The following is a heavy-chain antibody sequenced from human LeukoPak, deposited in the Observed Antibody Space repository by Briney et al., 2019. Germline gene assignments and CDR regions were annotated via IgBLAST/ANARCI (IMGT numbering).Heavy chain of an antibody. CDR1: GGSFSGYY. Sequence: PSETLSLTCAVYGGSFSGYYWSWIRQPPGKGLEWIGEINHSGSTNYNPSLKSRVTISVDTSKNQFSLKLSSVTVADTAVYYCAILRWYYDFWSGYPATPMDVWGKGTTVTVSS. CDR2: INHSGST. V-gene: IGHV4-34*01. D-gene: IGHD3-3*01. CDR3: AILRWYYDFWSGYPATPMDV. J-gene: IGHJ6*04.